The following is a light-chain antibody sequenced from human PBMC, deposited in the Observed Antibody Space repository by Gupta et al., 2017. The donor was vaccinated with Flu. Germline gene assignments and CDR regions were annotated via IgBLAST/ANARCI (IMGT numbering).Light chain of an antibody. J-gene: IGKJ1*01. Sequence: PSSLSASVGDRVTITCRASQNINNYLNWYQQKPGKAPKLLIFGAFSLQSGVPSRFSGSGSGTDFTLTISSLQPEDFATYYCQQSDSIPWTFGQGTKVEIK. V-gene: IGKV1-39*01. CDR2: GAF. CDR3: QQSDSIPWT. CDR1: QNINNY.